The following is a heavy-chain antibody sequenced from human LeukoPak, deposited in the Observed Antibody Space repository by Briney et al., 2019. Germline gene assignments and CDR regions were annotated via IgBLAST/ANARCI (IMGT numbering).Heavy chain of an antibody. J-gene: IGHJ6*03. CDR3: ASKSGGTSAGYYYMDV. V-gene: IGHV3-74*01. Sequence: GGSLRLSCAASGFTFSSYWMHWVRQAPGKGLVGVSRINGDGRSTNYADSVKGRFTMSRDNAKNTLYLQMNSLRAEDTAVYYCASKSGGTSAGYYYMDVWGKGTTVTISS. CDR1: GFTFSSYW. D-gene: IGHD4-23*01. CDR2: INGDGRST.